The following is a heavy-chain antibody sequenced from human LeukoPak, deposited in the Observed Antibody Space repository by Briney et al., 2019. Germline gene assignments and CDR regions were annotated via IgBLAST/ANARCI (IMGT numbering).Heavy chain of an antibody. CDR1: GFTFSSYG. V-gene: IGHV3-33*01. D-gene: IGHD6-13*01. Sequence: GRSLRFSCATSGFTFSSYGIHWVRQAPGKGLEGVAVISYDGSNKYYADSVKGRFTLYTDNSKNTLYLQMNSLRAEDTAVYYCARGIGSGWYGGFDFWGQGTLVTVSS. J-gene: IGHJ4*02. CDR3: ARGIGSGWYGGFDF. CDR2: ISYDGSNK.